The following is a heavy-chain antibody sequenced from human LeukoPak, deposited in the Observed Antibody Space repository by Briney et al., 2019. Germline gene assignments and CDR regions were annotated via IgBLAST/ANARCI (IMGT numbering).Heavy chain of an antibody. J-gene: IGHJ4*02. V-gene: IGHV5-51*01. CDR1: GYSFTTYW. D-gene: IGHD2-21*02. CDR3: ARLVVVTAIPLYYFDY. Sequence: GESLKISCKGSGYSFTTYWIGRVRQMPGRGLEWMGIIYPGDSDTRYSPSFRGQVTISADKSISTAYLQWSSLKASDTAMYYCARLVVVTAIPLYYFDYWGQGTLVTVSS. CDR2: IYPGDSDT.